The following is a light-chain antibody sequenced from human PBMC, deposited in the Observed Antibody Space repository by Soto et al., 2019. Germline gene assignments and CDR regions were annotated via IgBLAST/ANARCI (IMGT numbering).Light chain of an antibody. V-gene: IGKV3-15*01. Sequence: ITKPPPTLLASEGERATLSCRASQTISGKLAWYQQKPGQAPRLLIYGASSRATDVPARFSGSGSCTEYSLTTISRQPHDFAAYYCHQHNNYSWTFGQGTKVDIK. CDR2: GAS. J-gene: IGKJ1*01. CDR3: HQHNNYSWT. CDR1: QTISGK.